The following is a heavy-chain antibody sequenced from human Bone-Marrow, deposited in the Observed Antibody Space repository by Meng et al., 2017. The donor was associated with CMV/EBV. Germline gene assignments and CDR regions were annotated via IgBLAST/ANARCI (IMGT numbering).Heavy chain of an antibody. J-gene: IGHJ3*02. CDR2: IRSDGSAT. CDR1: GFTFSSYW. D-gene: IGHD6-6*01. Sequence: GGSLRLSCAASGFTFSSYWMHWVRQAPGKGLVWVSRIRSDGSATNYADSVKGRFTISRDNAKNTLFLQMNSLRAEDTAVYYCARVYMSTSYSSSSDAFDIWGQGTMVPVSS. V-gene: IGHV3-74*01. CDR3: ARVYMSTSYSSSSDAFDI.